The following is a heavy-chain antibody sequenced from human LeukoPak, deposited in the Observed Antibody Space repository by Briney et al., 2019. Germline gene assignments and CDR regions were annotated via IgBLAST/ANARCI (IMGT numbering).Heavy chain of an antibody. CDR1: GFTFSTYS. Sequence: PGGSPRLSCAASGFTFSTYSMNWVRQAPRRGLEWVSSISSSRKYIYYADSVKGRFTISRDDAKNSLSLQMNSLRAEDTAVYYCARDLDIVVVPASWFYPWGQGTLVTVSS. J-gene: IGHJ5*02. V-gene: IGHV3-21*01. CDR3: ARDLDIVVVPASWFYP. CDR2: ISSSRKYI. D-gene: IGHD2-2*03.